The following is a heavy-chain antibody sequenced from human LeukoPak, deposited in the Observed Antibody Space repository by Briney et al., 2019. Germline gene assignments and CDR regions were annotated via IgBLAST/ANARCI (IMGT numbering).Heavy chain of an antibody. CDR3: ARAHPSVTVTTFFVYSFAWAVNWFDP. V-gene: IGHV1-18*04. Sequence: ASVKVSCKASGYTFTGYYMHWVRPAPGQGLEWMGWISAYNGNTNYAQKLQGRVTMTTDTSTSTAYMELRSLRSDDTAVYYCARAHPSVTVTTFFVYSFAWAVNWFDPWGQGTLVTVSS. J-gene: IGHJ5*02. CDR2: ISAYNGNT. CDR1: GYTFTGYY. D-gene: IGHD4-17*01.